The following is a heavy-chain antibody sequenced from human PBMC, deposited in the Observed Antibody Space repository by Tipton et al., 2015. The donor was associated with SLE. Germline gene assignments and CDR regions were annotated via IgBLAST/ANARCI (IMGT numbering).Heavy chain of an antibody. V-gene: IGHV4-61*09. Sequence: TLSLTCTVSGGSISSGSYPWSWIRKPAGKGLEWIGYIYASGSTHYNPSLKSRVTMSVDTSKNHFSLNLTSVTAADTAVYFCARGTSMPMVDWFGQWGQGTLVTVSS. CDR1: GGSISSGSYP. CDR2: IYASGST. J-gene: IGHJ5*02. CDR3: ARGTSMPMVDWFGQ. D-gene: IGHD2/OR15-2a*01.